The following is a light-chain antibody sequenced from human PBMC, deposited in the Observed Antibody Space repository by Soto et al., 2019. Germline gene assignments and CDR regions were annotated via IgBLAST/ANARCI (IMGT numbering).Light chain of an antibody. J-gene: IGLJ3*02. Sequence: QPVLTQPPSASGTPGQRVTISCSGSSSNIGSNTVSWYQQLPLSAPKLLIYSNNRRPSGVPDRFSGSKSATSASLAISGLQSEDEADYYCAAWDDSLNGRVFGGGTKVTVL. CDR2: SNN. V-gene: IGLV1-44*01. CDR3: AAWDDSLNGRV. CDR1: SSNIGSNT.